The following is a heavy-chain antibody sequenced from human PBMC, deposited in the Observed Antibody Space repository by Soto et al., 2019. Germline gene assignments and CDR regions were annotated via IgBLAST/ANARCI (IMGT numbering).Heavy chain of an antibody. CDR3: ARDLRGCSGGTCYSTYHYGLDV. V-gene: IGHV3-30-3*01. J-gene: IGHJ6*02. CDR1: GFTFSSYG. D-gene: IGHD2-15*01. Sequence: QVQLVEYGGGVVQPGRSLRLSCAASGFTFSSYGIHWVRQAPGKGLEWVAVISYDGSEKYYADSVKGRFTISRDNSKNTLFLQMSSPRPDDTAVYYCARDLRGCSGGTCYSTYHYGLDVWGQGTTVTVSS. CDR2: ISYDGSEK.